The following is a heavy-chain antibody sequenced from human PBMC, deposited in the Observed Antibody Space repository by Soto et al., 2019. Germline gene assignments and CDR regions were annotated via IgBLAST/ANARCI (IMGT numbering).Heavy chain of an antibody. Sequence: ASVKVSCKASEYTFTSYDINWVRQAAGQGLEWMGWMNPNSGNTGYAQKFQGRVTMTRNTSISTAYMELSSLRSEDTAVYYCARVGGTYYDFWSGYRMGGYYYYGMDVWGQGTTVTVSS. CDR2: MNPNSGNT. J-gene: IGHJ6*02. V-gene: IGHV1-8*01. CDR1: EYTFTSYD. CDR3: ARVGGTYYDFWSGYRMGGYYYYGMDV. D-gene: IGHD3-3*01.